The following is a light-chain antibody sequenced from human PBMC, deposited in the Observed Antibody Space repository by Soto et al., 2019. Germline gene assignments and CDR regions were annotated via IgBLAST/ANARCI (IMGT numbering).Light chain of an antibody. J-gene: IGLJ1*01. CDR3: AAWDDSLNGYV. V-gene: IGLV1-44*01. Sequence: VLTQAPSASETPGQRVTISCSGRSSNIGRNSISWYQQFPGTAPKLLIYNTNQRPAGVPDRFSGSKSGTSASLAIRGLQSDDEVDYYCAAWDDSLNGYVFGTGTKGTVL. CDR2: NTN. CDR1: SSNIGRNS.